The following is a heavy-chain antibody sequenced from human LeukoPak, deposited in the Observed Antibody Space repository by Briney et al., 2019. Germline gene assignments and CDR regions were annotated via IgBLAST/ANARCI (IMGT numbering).Heavy chain of an antibody. J-gene: IGHJ4*02. CDR1: GLSFSNSG. CDR2: IWSDGSKT. D-gene: IGHD3-10*01. CDR3: AKDKGVRYFDY. Sequence: GGSLRLSCAASGLSFSNSGMHWVRQAPGKGLDGVAMIWSDGSKTYYADSVKGRFTISRDNSKNTVYLKMNSLRAEDTAVYYCAKDKGVRYFDYWGQGTLVTVSS. V-gene: IGHV3-33*06.